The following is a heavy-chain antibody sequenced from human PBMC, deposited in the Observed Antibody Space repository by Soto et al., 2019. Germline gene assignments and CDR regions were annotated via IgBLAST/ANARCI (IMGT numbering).Heavy chain of an antibody. CDR1: GFTFSSYE. CDR2: ISSSGSTI. CDR3: ARGWGQQLDSAPFGY. J-gene: IGHJ4*02. V-gene: IGHV3-48*03. D-gene: IGHD6-13*01. Sequence: PGGSLRLSCAASGFTFSSYEMNWVRQAPGKGLEWVSCISSSGSTIYYADSVKGRFTISRDNAKNSLYLQMNSLRAEDTAVYYCARGWGQQLDSAPFGYWGQGTLVTVSS.